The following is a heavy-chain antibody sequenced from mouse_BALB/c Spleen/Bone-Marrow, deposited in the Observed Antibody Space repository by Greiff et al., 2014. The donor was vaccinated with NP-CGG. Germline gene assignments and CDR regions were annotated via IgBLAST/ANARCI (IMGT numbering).Heavy chain of an antibody. J-gene: IGHJ3*01. CDR3: ARNKNDYDGTLAY. Sequence: QGQLKEARTCLGEPSQSLSIACPVSGFSLTSYGVQWGRQSPGKGLGGGGVIWSGGSTDYNAAFISRLSISKDNSKSQVFFKMNSLQADDTAIYYCARNKNDYDGTLAYWGQGTLVTVSA. CDR2: IWSGGST. CDR1: GFSLTSYG. D-gene: IGHD2-4*01. V-gene: IGHV2-4-1*01.